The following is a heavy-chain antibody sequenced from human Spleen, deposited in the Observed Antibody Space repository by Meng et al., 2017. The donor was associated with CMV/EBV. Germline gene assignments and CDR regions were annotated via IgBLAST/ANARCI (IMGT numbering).Heavy chain of an antibody. Sequence: GESLKISCAASGFSLRSYAMHWVRQAPGKGLEWVAVISYDGMTKYYADSVKGRFTISRDNSKNTLFVQMNSLRTDDTAIYFCARDGYGGYCDAASCRTWFDPWGQGTLVTVSS. CDR1: GFSLRSYA. V-gene: IGHV3-30*04. J-gene: IGHJ5*02. D-gene: IGHD2-15*01. CDR3: ARDGYGGYCDAASCRTWFDP. CDR2: ISYDGMTK.